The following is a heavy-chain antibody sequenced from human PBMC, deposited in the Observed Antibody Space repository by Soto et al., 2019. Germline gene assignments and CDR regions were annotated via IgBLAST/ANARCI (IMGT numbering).Heavy chain of an antibody. V-gene: IGHV3-23*01. J-gene: IGHJ6*02. CDR2: ISGSGGST. CDR3: AKDLIGYSSSTYYYYGMDV. Sequence: GGSLRLSCAASGFTFSSYAMSWVRQAPGKGLEWVSAISGSGGSTYYADSVKGRFTISRDNSKNTLYLQMNSLRAEDTAVYYCAKDLIGYSSSTYYYYGMDVWGQGTTVTVSS. D-gene: IGHD6-13*01. CDR1: GFTFSSYA.